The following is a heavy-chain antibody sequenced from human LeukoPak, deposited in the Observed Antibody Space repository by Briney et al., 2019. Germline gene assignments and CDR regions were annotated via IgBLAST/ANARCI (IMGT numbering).Heavy chain of an antibody. Sequence: ASVKVSCKASGYTFTSYGISWVRQAPGQGLEWMGWISAYNGNTNYAQKLQGRVTMTTDTSTSTAYMELRSPRSDDTAVYYCARDRGSSSGYYLAYYYYYGMDVWGQGTTVTVSS. D-gene: IGHD3-22*01. CDR1: GYTFTSYG. J-gene: IGHJ6*02. CDR3: ARDRGSSSGYYLAYYYYYGMDV. CDR2: ISAYNGNT. V-gene: IGHV1-18*01.